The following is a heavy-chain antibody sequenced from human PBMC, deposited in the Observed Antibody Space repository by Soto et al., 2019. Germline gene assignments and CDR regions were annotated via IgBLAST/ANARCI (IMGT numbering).Heavy chain of an antibody. D-gene: IGHD2-21*02. Sequence: GSMRLSRAAAGFKFRNLGMHWVRQDTGKGLAWVSLIRREGSSTFYADSVRGQFTISRDNAKNTVFLQINSLRGEDSAVYYCASVTHHLYGMDVWGHGTTVTVSS. J-gene: IGHJ6*02. CDR2: IRREGSST. V-gene: IGHV3-74*01. CDR1: GFKFRNLG. CDR3: ASVTHHLYGMDV.